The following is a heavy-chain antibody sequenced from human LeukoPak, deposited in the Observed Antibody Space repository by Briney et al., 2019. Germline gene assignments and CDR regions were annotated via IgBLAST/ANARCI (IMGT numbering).Heavy chain of an antibody. Sequence: PGRSLRLSCAASGFTFDDYAMHWVRQAPGKGLEWVSGISWNSGSIGYADSVKGRFTISRDNAKNSLYLQMNSLRAEDTALYYCARDLAYSRLDYWGQGMLVTVSS. CDR2: ISWNSGSI. D-gene: IGHD5-18*01. J-gene: IGHJ4*02. CDR3: ARDLAYSRLDY. V-gene: IGHV3-9*01. CDR1: GFTFDDYA.